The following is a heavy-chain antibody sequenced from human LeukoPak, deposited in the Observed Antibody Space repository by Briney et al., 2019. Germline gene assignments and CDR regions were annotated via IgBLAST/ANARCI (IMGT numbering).Heavy chain of an antibody. J-gene: IGHJ4*02. D-gene: IGHD2-2*01. V-gene: IGHV1-2*02. Sequence: GASVSVSCTASGYTFTGYYMHWVRQAPGQGLEWMGWINPNSGGTNYAQKFQGRVTMTRDTSISTAYMELSRLRSDDTAVYYCARGFIVVVPAAMGYWGQGTLVTVSS. CDR2: INPNSGGT. CDR3: ARGFIVVVPAAMGY. CDR1: GYTFTGYY.